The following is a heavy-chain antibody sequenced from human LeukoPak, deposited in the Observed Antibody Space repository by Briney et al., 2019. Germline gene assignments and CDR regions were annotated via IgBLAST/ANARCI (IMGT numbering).Heavy chain of an antibody. J-gene: IGHJ4*02. Sequence: GGSLRLSCAASGLTFSSHWMHWVRQAPGKGLVWVSRITNDGSSTTYADSVKGRFTISRDNSKNTLYLQMNSLRAEDTAVYYCAKDLRALYSSSTGDYWGQGTLVTVSS. D-gene: IGHD6-6*01. CDR1: GLTFSSHW. CDR2: ITNDGSST. CDR3: AKDLRALYSSSTGDY. V-gene: IGHV3-74*01.